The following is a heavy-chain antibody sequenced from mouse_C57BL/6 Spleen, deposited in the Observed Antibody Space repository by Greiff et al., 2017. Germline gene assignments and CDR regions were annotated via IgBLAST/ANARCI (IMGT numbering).Heavy chain of an antibody. CDR3: ARPHYRYYYAMDY. Sequence: EVNVVESGGGLVKPGGSLKLSCAASGFTFSDYGMHWVRQAPEKGLEWVAYISSGSSTIYYADTVKGRFTISRDNAKNTLFLQMTSLRSEDTAMYYCARPHYRYYYAMDYWGQGTSVTVSS. D-gene: IGHD2-14*01. CDR2: ISSGSSTI. J-gene: IGHJ4*01. CDR1: GFTFSDYG. V-gene: IGHV5-17*01.